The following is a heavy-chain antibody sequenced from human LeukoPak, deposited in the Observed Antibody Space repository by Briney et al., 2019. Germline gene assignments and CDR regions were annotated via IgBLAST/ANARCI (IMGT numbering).Heavy chain of an antibody. CDR2: ISAYNGNT. Sequence: ASVKISCKASGYSFTTFGINWVRQAPGQGLEWMGWISAYNGNTNYAQKLQGRVTMTTDTSTSTAYMELRSLRSDDTAVYYCARDHLYYYGSGSYSVDYWGQGTLVTVSS. CDR1: GYSFTTFG. J-gene: IGHJ4*02. CDR3: ARDHLYYYGSGSYSVDY. D-gene: IGHD3-10*01. V-gene: IGHV1-18*01.